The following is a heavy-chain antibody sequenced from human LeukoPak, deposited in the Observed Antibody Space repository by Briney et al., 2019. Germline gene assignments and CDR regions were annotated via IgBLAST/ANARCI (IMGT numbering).Heavy chain of an antibody. CDR3: ARQNPTYCGGDCSDY. CDR2: TIPIFGTA. CDR1: GGTFSSYA. V-gene: IGHV1-69*01. Sequence: SVKVSCKASGGTFSSYAISWVRQAPGQGLEWMGGTIPIFGTANYAQKFQGRVTITADESTSTAYMELSSLRSEDTAVYYCARQNPTYCGGDCSDYWGQGTLVTVSS. D-gene: IGHD2-21*02. J-gene: IGHJ4*02.